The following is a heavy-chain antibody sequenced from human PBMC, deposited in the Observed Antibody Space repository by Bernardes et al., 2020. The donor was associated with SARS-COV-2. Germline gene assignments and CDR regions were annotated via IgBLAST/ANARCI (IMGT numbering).Heavy chain of an antibody. CDR2: VSSSGNTV. Sequence: GGSLRLSCTASGFSFSDYSMTWVRQAPGKGLEWISYVSSSGNTVFYADSVKGRFTISRDNSKNSLYLQIQSLRVDDTAVYYCARDMNVVQTAAFAYWGQGTLVTVSS. J-gene: IGHJ4*02. D-gene: IGHD2-15*01. CDR1: GFSFSDYS. CDR3: ARDMNVVQTAAFAY. V-gene: IGHV3-11*01.